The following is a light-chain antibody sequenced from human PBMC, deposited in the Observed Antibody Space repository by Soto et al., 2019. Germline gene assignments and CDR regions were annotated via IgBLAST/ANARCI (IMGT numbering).Light chain of an antibody. V-gene: IGKV1-12*01. CDR3: QQSYTTPAWT. CDR2: AAS. Sequence: DIQMTQSPSSVSASLGDRVTITCRASQGITSWLAWYQQKPGKAPRLLIHAASTLQSGVPSRFSGSRSGTDFTLTISSLQPEDFAIYYCQQSYTTPAWTFGQGTRLEIK. CDR1: QGITSW. J-gene: IGKJ5*01.